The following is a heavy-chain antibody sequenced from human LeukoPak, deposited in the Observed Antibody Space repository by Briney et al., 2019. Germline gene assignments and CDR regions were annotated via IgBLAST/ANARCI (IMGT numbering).Heavy chain of an antibody. V-gene: IGHV1-69*05. Sequence: ASVKVSCKASGGTFSSYAISWVRQAPGQGLEWMGGIIPIFGTATYAQKFQGRVTITTDESTSTAYMELSSLRSEDTAVYYCARSDLEWLSRFDYWGQGTLVTVSS. CDR3: ARSDLEWLSRFDY. CDR1: GGTFSSYA. CDR2: IIPIFGTA. D-gene: IGHD3-3*01. J-gene: IGHJ4*02.